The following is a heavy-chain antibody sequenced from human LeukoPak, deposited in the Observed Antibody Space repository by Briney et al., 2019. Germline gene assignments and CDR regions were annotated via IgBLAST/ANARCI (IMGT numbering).Heavy chain of an antibody. D-gene: IGHD3-10*01. CDR2: ISSSSSYI. J-gene: IGHJ4*02. CDR3: ARVGSLIVRGIDY. Sequence: GGSLRPSCAASGFTFSSYSMNWVRQAPGKGLEWVSSISSSSSYIYYADSVKGRFTISRDNAKNSLYLQMNSLRAEDTAVYYCARVGSLIVRGIDYWGQGTLVTVSS. CDR1: GFTFSSYS. V-gene: IGHV3-21*01.